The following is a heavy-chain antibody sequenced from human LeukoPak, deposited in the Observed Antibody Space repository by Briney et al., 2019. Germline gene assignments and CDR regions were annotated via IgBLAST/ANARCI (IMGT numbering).Heavy chain of an antibody. CDR1: GFTFSSYG. CDR2: IRYDGSNK. D-gene: IGHD2-2*01. Sequence: GGSLRLSCAASGFTFSSYGMHWVRQAPGKGLEWVAFIRYDGSNKYYADSVKGRFTISRDNSKNTLYLQMNSLRAEDTAVYYCAKKGAEDIVVVPAADIDYWGQGTLVTVSS. CDR3: AKKGAEDIVVVPAADIDY. V-gene: IGHV3-30*02. J-gene: IGHJ4*02.